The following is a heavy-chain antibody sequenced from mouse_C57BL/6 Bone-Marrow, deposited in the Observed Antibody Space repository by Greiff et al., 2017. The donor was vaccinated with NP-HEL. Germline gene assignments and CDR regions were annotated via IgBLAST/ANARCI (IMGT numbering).Heavy chain of an antibody. J-gene: IGHJ3*01. Sequence: QVQLKESGAELVRPGTSVKVSCKASGYAFTNYLIEWVKQRPGQGLEWIGVINPGSGGTNYNEKFKGKATLTADKSSSTAYMQLNSLTSEDSAVYFCARGNYDYDEFAYWGQGTLVTVSA. CDR3: ARGNYDYDEFAY. CDR1: GYAFTNYL. V-gene: IGHV1-54*01. D-gene: IGHD2-4*01. CDR2: INPGSGGT.